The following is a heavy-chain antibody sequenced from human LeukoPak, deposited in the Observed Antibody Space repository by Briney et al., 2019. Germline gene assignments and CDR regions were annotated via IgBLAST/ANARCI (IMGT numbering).Heavy chain of an antibody. Sequence: SETLSLTCTVSGGSISSSSYYGGWIRQPPGKGLEWIGSIYYSGSTYYNPSLKSRVTISVDTSKNQFSLKLSSVTAADTAVYYCARHMSYYDFWSGYYGNAFDIWGQGTMVTVSS. J-gene: IGHJ3*02. D-gene: IGHD3-3*01. CDR1: GGSISSSSYY. CDR2: IYYSGST. CDR3: ARHMSYYDFWSGYYGNAFDI. V-gene: IGHV4-39*01.